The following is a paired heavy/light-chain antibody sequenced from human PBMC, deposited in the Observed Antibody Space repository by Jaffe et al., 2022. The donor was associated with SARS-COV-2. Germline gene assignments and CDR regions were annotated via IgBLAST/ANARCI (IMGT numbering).Light chain of an antibody. Sequence: DIQLTQSPSFLSASVGDRVTITCRASQDITSYLAWYQQKPGKAPKLLIYAASTLQSGVPSRFSGSGSGTEFTLTISSLQPEDFATYYCQQLNSYPITFGQGTRLEIK. V-gene: IGKV1-9*01. CDR1: QDITSY. J-gene: IGKJ5*01. CDR3: QQLNSYPIT. CDR2: AAS.
Heavy chain of an antibody. CDR1: GGSITSYY. CDR2: IYYSGST. Sequence: QVQLQESGPGLVRPSETLSLTCTVSGGSITSYYWSWIRQPPGKGLEYIGYIYYSGSTDYNPSLESRVTISIDTSRNQFSLQVSSLTAADTAVYYCAGLRDYYYMDVWGKGTTVTVPS. D-gene: IGHD4-17*01. CDR3: AGLRDYYYMDV. V-gene: IGHV4-59*01. J-gene: IGHJ6*03.